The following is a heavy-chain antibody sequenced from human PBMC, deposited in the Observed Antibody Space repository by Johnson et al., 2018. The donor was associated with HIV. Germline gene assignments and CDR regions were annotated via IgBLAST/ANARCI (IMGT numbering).Heavy chain of an antibody. Sequence: QVQLVESGGGVVRPGGSLRLSCAASGFTFDDYGMSWVRQAPAKGLEWVAAISYDGSNKYYADSVKGRFTISRDNSKNTLYLQMNSLRAEDTAVYYCARSMRGAFDVWGQGTMVTVSS. V-gene: IGHV3-30*03. D-gene: IGHD3-10*01. CDR3: ARSMRGAFDV. J-gene: IGHJ3*01. CDR2: ISYDGSNK. CDR1: GFTFDDYG.